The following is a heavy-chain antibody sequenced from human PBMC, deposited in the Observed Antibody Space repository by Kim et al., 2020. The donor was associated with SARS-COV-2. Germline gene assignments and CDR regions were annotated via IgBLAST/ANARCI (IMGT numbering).Heavy chain of an antibody. V-gene: IGHV3-23*01. CDR3: AKGGWEWVEDYGLDV. CDR1: GFTFSTSA. CDR2: IGANGGHT. Sequence: GGSLRLSCAASGFTFSTSAMGWARQAPGKGLEWVSNIGANGGHTYYADSVKGRFIISRDNAKKTLSLQMNSLRAGDTAVYYCAKGGWEWVEDYGLDVWGPGTTVTVSS. D-gene: IGHD1-26*01. J-gene: IGHJ6*02.